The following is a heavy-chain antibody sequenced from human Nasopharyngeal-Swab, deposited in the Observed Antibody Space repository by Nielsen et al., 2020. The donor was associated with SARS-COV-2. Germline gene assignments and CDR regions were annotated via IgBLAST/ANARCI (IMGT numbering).Heavy chain of an antibody. Sequence: VRQAPGKGLEWIGEIYHSGSTNYNPSLKSRVTISVDKSKNQFSPKLSSVTAADTAVYYCARVSENCSGGSCGADVLYFDLWGRGTLVTVSS. V-gene: IGHV4-4*02. D-gene: IGHD2-15*01. CDR3: ARVSENCSGGSCGADVLYFDL. CDR2: IYHSGST. J-gene: IGHJ2*01.